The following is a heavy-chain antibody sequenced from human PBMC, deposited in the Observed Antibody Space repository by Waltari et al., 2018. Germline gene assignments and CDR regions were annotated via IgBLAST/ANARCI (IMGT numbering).Heavy chain of an antibody. CDR2: IWYDGSNK. D-gene: IGHD2-2*01. Sequence: QVQLVESGGGVVQPGRSLRLSCAASGFTFSSYGIHWVRQAPGKGLELVAVIWYDGSNKYYADSVKGRFTISRDNSKNTLYLQMNSLRAEDTAVYYCAKDRGSSSSHAFDIWGQGTMVTVSS. V-gene: IGHV3-33*06. CDR1: GFTFSSYG. J-gene: IGHJ3*02. CDR3: AKDRGSSSSHAFDI.